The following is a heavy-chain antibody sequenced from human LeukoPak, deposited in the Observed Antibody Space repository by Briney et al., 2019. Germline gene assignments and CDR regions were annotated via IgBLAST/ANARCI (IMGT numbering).Heavy chain of an antibody. CDR2: INSDGSST. CDR1: GFTFDDYG. Sequence: GSLRLSCAASGFTFDDYGMSWVRQAPGKGLVWVSRINSDGSSTSYADSVKGRFTISIDNAKSTLYLQMNSLRAEDTAVYYCARTAVRKRSPSGTYYFDYWGQGTLVTVSS. V-gene: IGHV3-74*01. D-gene: IGHD1-26*01. CDR3: ARTAVRKRSPSGTYYFDY. J-gene: IGHJ4*02.